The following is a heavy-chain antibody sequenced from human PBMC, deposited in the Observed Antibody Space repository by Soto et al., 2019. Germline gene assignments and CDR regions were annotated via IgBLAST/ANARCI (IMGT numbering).Heavy chain of an antibody. CDR3: ARSDFWSGYYTDY. D-gene: IGHD3-3*01. J-gene: IGHJ4*02. CDR1: GGSISSGGYS. V-gene: IGHV4-30-2*05. Sequence: SETLSLTCAVSGGSISSGGYSWSWIRQPPGKGLEWIGYIYHSGSTYYNPSLKSRVTISVDTSKNQFSLKLSSVTAADTAVYYCARSDFWSGYYTDYWGQGTLVTVSS. CDR2: IYHSGST.